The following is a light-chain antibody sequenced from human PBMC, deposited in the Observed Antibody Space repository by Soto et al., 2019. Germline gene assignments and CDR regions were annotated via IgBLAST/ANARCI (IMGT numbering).Light chain of an antibody. CDR3: QQYTNTNNPWM. CDR2: DAS. J-gene: IGKJ1*01. V-gene: IGKV1-5*01. CDR1: QTISTW. Sequence: IHVTHSPPTLSSSVVDRVTITCLSIQTISTWMAWYQQKPGKAPKLLVYDASTLQSGVASRFSGSGSGTEFTLIISGLQPDDSATYYCQQYTNTNNPWMVGQGTKVDI.